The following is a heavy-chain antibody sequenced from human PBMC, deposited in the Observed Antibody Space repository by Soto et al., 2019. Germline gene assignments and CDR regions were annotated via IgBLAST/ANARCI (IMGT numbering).Heavy chain of an antibody. D-gene: IGHD1-26*01. Sequence: EVPLVESGGGLVKPGGSLRLSCAVAGFTFSTYSLNWVRQAPGQGLEWVSYIDSGSYYIYYADSLKGRFTISRDNAKNSPDLEMNSLRAEDTAVYYWARGWREGGFDSWCQGILVTVSS. CDR2: IDSGSYYI. V-gene: IGHV3-21*01. CDR3: ARGWREGGFDS. J-gene: IGHJ4*02. CDR1: GFTFSTYS.